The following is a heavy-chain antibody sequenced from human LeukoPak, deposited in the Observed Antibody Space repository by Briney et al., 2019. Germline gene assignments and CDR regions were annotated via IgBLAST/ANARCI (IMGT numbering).Heavy chain of an antibody. CDR3: ARGEMGIAVAGIVTSPFDY. Sequence: SVKVSYKACGGTFSSYAISWVRQAPGQGLESMGGIIPIFGTANYAQQFQGRVTITADKSTSTAYMELSSLRSEDTAVYYCARGEMGIAVAGIVTSPFDYWGQGTLVTVSS. J-gene: IGHJ4*02. V-gene: IGHV1-69*06. D-gene: IGHD6-19*01. CDR1: GGTFSSYA. CDR2: IIPIFGTA.